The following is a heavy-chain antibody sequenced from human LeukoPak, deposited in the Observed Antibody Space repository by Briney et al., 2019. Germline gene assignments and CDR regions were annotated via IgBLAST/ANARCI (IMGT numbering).Heavy chain of an antibody. D-gene: IGHD6-19*01. J-gene: IGHJ4*02. CDR1: GYTFTSYG. Sequence: ASVKVSCKASGYTFTSYGFSWVRQAPGQGLEWMGWISPYNGNTNSAQELQGRLTMTTDTSTSTAYMELRSLRSDDTAVYCCARDQIAVAGPFDYWGQGTLVTVSS. CDR2: ISPYNGNT. CDR3: ARDQIAVAGPFDY. V-gene: IGHV1-18*01.